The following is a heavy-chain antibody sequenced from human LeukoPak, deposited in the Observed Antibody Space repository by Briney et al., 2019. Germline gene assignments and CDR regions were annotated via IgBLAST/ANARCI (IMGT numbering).Heavy chain of an antibody. J-gene: IGHJ5*02. D-gene: IGHD3-3*01. CDR2: INHSGST. V-gene: IGHV4-30-2*01. CDR1: GGSISSGGYY. Sequence: SQTLSLTCAVSGGSISSGGYYWSWIRQPPGKGLEWIGEINHSGSTNYNPSLESRVTISVDTSKNQFSLKLSSVTAADTAVYYCARVRRTYYDFWSGTRGWFDPWGQGTLVTVSS. CDR3: ARVRRTYYDFWSGTRGWFDP.